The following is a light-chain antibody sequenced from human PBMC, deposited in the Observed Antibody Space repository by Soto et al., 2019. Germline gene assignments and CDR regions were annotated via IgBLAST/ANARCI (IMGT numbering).Light chain of an antibody. J-gene: IGLJ3*02. CDR2: DVS. CDR1: RSDVGGYNY. V-gene: IGLV2-14*01. Sequence: QSALTQSASVSGSPGQSINISCTGTRSDVGGYNYVSWYQQHPGKAPKLIIYDVSNRPSGVSTRFSGSKSGNTASLTISGLQAEDEADYSCSSYTSTNSWVFGGGTKLTVL. CDR3: SSYTSTNSWV.